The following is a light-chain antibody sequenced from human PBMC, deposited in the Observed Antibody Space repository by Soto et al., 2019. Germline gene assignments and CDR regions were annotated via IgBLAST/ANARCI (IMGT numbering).Light chain of an antibody. CDR1: QSVSSY. CDR2: DAS. Sequence: EIVLTQSPVTLSLSPGERATLSCRASQSVSSYLAWYQQKPGQAPRLLIYDASNRATGIPARFSGSGSGTDFTLTITSLEPEYFAVYYCQQRSNWPPLTFGGGTKVDIK. V-gene: IGKV3-11*01. CDR3: QQRSNWPPLT. J-gene: IGKJ4*01.